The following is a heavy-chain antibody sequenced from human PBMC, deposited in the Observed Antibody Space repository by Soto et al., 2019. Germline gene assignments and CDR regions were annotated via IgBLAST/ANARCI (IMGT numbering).Heavy chain of an antibody. CDR3: ARGQNLMHSGHRVRGVIDY. D-gene: IGHD3-10*01. Sequence: SETLSLTCAVYGGSFSGYYWSWIRQPPGKGLEWIGEINHSGSTNYNPSLKSRVTISVDTSKNQFSLNMSSVTAADTAVYYCARGQNLMHSGHRVRGVIDYWGQGTLVTVSS. CDR1: GGSFSGYY. CDR2: INHSGST. V-gene: IGHV4-34*01. J-gene: IGHJ4*02.